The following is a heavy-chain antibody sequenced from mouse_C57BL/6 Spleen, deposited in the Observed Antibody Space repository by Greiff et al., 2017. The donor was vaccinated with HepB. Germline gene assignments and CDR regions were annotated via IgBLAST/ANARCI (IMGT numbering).Heavy chain of an antibody. CDR1: GYTFTSYG. Sequence: QVQLQQSGAELARPGASVKLSCKASGYTFTSYGISWVKQRTGQGLEWIGELYPRSGNTYYNEKFKGKATLTADKSSSTAYMELRSLTSEDSAVYFCARSGGTTVVQYYAMDDWGQGTSVTGST. V-gene: IGHV1-81*01. J-gene: IGHJ4*01. CDR2: LYPRSGNT. CDR3: ARSGGTTVVQYYAMDD. D-gene: IGHD1-1*01.